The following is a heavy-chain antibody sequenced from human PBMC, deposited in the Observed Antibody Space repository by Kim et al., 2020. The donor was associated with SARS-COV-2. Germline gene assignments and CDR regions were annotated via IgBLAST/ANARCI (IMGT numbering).Heavy chain of an antibody. V-gene: IGHV4-59*13. J-gene: IGHJ5*01. Sequence: SETLSLTCTVSGGSITSYYWTWIRQPPGKGLEWIGYIYYTGNTNYNPSLKGRVTMSIDTSKNQFSLGLSSVTAADTAVYYCARANVFPNWFDSWGQGTLVTVSS. D-gene: IGHD3-10*02. CDR3: ARANVFPNWFDS. CDR1: GGSITSYY. CDR2: IYYTGNT.